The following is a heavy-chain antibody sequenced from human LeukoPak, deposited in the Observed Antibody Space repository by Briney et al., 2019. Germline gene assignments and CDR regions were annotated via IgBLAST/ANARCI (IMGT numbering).Heavy chain of an antibody. Sequence: GGSLRLSCAVSGFTFSGFWMSWSRQAPGKGLEWVASINSDGSEGYYADVVKGRFTISRDNAKSSLYLQINSLRAEDTAVYYCARSSYSSSSSVWGQGTMVTVSS. CDR3: ARSSYSSSSSV. CDR1: GFTFSGFW. D-gene: IGHD6-6*01. V-gene: IGHV3-7*03. J-gene: IGHJ3*01. CDR2: INSDGSEG.